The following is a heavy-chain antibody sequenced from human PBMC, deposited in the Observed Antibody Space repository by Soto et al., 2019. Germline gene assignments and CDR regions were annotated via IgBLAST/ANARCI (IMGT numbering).Heavy chain of an antibody. CDR2: IYYSGST. V-gene: IGHV4-61*01. J-gene: IGHJ4*02. CDR1: GGSVSSGSYY. D-gene: IGHD3-22*01. Sequence: SETLSLTCTVSGGSVSSGSYYWSWIRQPPGKGLEWIGYIYYSGSTNYNPSLKSRVTISVDTSKNQFSLKLSSVTAADTAVYYCARGGGWYYDSSGYYYFDYWGQGTLVTVS. CDR3: ARGGGWYYDSSGYYYFDY.